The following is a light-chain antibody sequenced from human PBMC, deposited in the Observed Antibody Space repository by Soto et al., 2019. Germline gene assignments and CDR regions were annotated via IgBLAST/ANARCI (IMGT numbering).Light chain of an antibody. CDR2: DAS. CDR1: QAIRSA. V-gene: IGKV1-13*02. Sequence: AIQLTQSPSSLSASVGDKVTITCRASQAIRSALDWYQQKPGKAPRLLIYDASSLENGAPSRFIGSGSGTDFTLTISSLQPEDSAPYFCQQFDSYFPITFGQGTRLEI. J-gene: IGKJ5*01. CDR3: QQFDSYFPIT.